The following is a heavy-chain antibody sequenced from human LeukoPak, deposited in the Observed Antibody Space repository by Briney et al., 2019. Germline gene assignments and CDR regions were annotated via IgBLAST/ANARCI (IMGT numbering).Heavy chain of an antibody. Sequence: GGSLRLFCAASGFTFSDYYMSWIRQAPGKGLEWVSYISSSGSTIYYADSVKGRFTISRDNAKDSLYLQMNSLRAEDTAVYYCARAKPHLMTAIGAFDIWGQGTMVTVSS. D-gene: IGHD2-21*02. V-gene: IGHV3-11*01. J-gene: IGHJ3*02. CDR2: ISSSGSTI. CDR1: GFTFSDYY. CDR3: ARAKPHLMTAIGAFDI.